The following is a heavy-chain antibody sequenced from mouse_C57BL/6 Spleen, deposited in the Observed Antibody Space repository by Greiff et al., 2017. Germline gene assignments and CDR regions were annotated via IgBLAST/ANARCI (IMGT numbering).Heavy chain of an antibody. Sequence: EVHLVESGGDLVKPGGSLKLSCAASGFTFSSYGMSWVRQTPDKRLEWVATISSGGSYTYYPDSVKGRFTISRDNAKNTLYLQMSSLKSEDTAMYYCARPIYYGNYEDYYAMDYWGQGTSVTVSS. D-gene: IGHD2-1*01. CDR2: ISSGGSYT. CDR1: GFTFSSYG. CDR3: ARPIYYGNYEDYYAMDY. V-gene: IGHV5-6*01. J-gene: IGHJ4*01.